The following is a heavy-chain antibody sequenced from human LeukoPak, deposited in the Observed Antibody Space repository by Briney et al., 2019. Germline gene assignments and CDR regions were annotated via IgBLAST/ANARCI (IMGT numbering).Heavy chain of an antibody. CDR2: IYASGST. Sequence: ETLSLTCTASGGSISTYYWSWIRQPPGKGLEWIGFIYASGSTNYNPSLKSRVTISVDTSKNQFSLKLSSVTGADTAVYYCARGYCTNGVCYPWFDPWGQGTLVTVSS. CDR3: ARGYCTNGVCYPWFDP. V-gene: IGHV4-4*09. D-gene: IGHD2-8*01. J-gene: IGHJ5*02. CDR1: GGSISTYY.